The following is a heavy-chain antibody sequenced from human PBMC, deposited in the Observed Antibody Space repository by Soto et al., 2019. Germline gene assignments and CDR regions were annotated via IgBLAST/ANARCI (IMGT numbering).Heavy chain of an antibody. CDR2: ISGSGGST. V-gene: IGHV3-23*01. Sequence: PGGSLRLSCAASGFTFSSYAMSWVRQAPGKGLEWVSAISGSGGSTYYADSVKGRFTISRDNSKNTLYLQMNSLRAEDTAVYYCAKVGCSGGSCYSWLDYYYYYGMDVWGQGTTVTVSS. J-gene: IGHJ6*02. CDR3: AKVGCSGGSCYSWLDYYYYYGMDV. CDR1: GFTFSSYA. D-gene: IGHD2-15*01.